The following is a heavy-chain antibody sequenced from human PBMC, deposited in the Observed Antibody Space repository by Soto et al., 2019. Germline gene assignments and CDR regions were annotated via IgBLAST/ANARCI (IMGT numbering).Heavy chain of an antibody. V-gene: IGHV1-2*02. D-gene: IGHD2-2*01. J-gene: IGHJ5*02. CDR3: ARDLPVVPARGWFDP. CDR2: INPNSGGT. CDR1: GYTFTGYY. Sequence: ASVKVSCKASGYTFTGYYMHWVRQAPGQRLERMGWINPNSGGTNYAQKIQGRVTITRDTSTSTAYMELSSLRSEDTAVYFFARDLPVVPARGWFDPWGQGTLVTVSS.